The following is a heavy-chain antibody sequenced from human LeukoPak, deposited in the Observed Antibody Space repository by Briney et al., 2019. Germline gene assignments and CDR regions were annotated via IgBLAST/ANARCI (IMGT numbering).Heavy chain of an antibody. D-gene: IGHD6-19*01. CDR3: ARDRYLTSGWYYFDY. CDR2: IYYSGST. Sequence: SETLSLTCTVSGGSVSSSSYYWGWIRQPPGKGLEWIGSIYYSGSTYYNPSLKSRVTISVDTSKNQFSLKLSSVTAADTAVYYCARDRYLTSGWYYFDYWGQGTLVTVSS. J-gene: IGHJ4*02. CDR1: GGSVSSSSYY. V-gene: IGHV4-39*07.